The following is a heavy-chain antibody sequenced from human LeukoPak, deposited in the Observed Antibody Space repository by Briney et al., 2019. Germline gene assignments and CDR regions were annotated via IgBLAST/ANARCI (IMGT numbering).Heavy chain of an antibody. CDR3: ARDGGSDQYYFDN. Sequence: SETLSLTCTVSGGSISSNNYYWGWIRQPPGKGLEWIGSVHYSGSSYYNPSLKSRVIISVDKSKNQVSLKLNSVTAADTAMYFCARDGGSDQYYFDNWGQGTLVTVSS. D-gene: IGHD6-19*01. CDR1: GGSISSNNYY. V-gene: IGHV4-39*07. J-gene: IGHJ4*02. CDR2: VHYSGSS.